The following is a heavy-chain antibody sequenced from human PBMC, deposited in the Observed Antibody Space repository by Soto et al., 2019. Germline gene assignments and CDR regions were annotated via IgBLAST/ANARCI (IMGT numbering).Heavy chain of an antibody. D-gene: IGHD3-10*01. V-gene: IGHV3-74*01. J-gene: IGHJ4*02. CDR2: IKTDGTST. CDR3: AKREGNTYGLFH. Sequence: EVQLVESGGGLVQPGGSLRLSCAASGFSFSDYWIHWVRQAPEKGLEWVSRIKTDGTSTDYADSVKGRFTISRDNATNTLYLQMNSLSAEDTAVYYCAKREGNTYGLFHWGQGTLVTVSS. CDR1: GFSFSDYW.